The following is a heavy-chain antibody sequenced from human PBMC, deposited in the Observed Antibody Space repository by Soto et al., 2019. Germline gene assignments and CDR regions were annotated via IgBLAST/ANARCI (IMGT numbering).Heavy chain of an antibody. D-gene: IGHD6-25*01. J-gene: IGHJ6*02. CDR2: IYYSGST. Sequence: TLSLTCSVSGGSISSVGHYWTWIRQQPGKGLEWIGYIYYSGSTDYNPSLKSRATISVDRSKNQFSLNLSSVTAADTAIYYCARESGGYDSSTRYGLDVWGQGTTVTVSS. V-gene: IGHV4-31*03. CDR3: ARESGGYDSSTRYGLDV. CDR1: GGSISSVGHY.